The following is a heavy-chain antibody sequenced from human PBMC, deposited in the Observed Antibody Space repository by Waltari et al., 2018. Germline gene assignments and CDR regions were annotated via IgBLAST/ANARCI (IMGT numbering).Heavy chain of an antibody. V-gene: IGHV4-34*01. J-gene: IGHJ4*02. CDR1: GGSFSGYY. CDR3: AFTSGEAGTKYFDY. D-gene: IGHD6-13*01. CDR2: INHSGST. Sequence: QVQLQQWGAGLLKPSETLSLTCAVYGGSFSGYYWSWIRQPPGKGLEWIGEINHSGSTNYNPSLKSRVTISVDTSKNQFSLKLSSVTAADTAVYYCAFTSGEAGTKYFDYWGQGTLVTVSS.